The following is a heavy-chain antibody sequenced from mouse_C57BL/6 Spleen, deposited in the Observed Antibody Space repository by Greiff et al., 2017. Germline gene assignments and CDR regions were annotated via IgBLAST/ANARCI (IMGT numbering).Heavy chain of an antibody. J-gene: IGHJ4*01. CDR3: ARGFGSPIYAMDY. CDR2: IYPRDGST. V-gene: IGHV1-78*01. CDR1: GYTFTDHT. Sequence: VQRVESDAELVKPGASVKISCKVSGYTFTDHTIHWMKQRPEQGLEWIGYIYPRDGSTKYNEKFKGKATLTADKSSSTAYMQLNSLTSEDSAVYFCARGFGSPIYAMDYWGQGTSVTVSS. D-gene: IGHD6-5*01.